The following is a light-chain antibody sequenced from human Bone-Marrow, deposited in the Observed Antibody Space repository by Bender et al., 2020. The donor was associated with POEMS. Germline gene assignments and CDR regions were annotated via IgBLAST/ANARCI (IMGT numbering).Light chain of an antibody. CDR3: SSWDDSLNGWV. CDR1: SSNFGNNA. CDR2: SNN. Sequence: SGTSSNFGNNAANWYQHVPGTAPKLLIYSNNQRPSGVPDRFSASTSGTSAPLAISGLHSDDEADYYCSSWDDSLNGWVFGGGTKLTVL. V-gene: IGLV1-44*01. J-gene: IGLJ3*02.